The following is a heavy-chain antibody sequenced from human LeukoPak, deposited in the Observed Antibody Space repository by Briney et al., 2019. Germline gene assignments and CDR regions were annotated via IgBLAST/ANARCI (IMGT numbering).Heavy chain of an antibody. D-gene: IGHD3-22*01. Sequence: SETLSLTCTVSGGSISRYYWRGIRQPPGKGLEGIGYIYYSGSTNYSSSLESRVNISIDTSKTQFALKLRSVTAADTAVYYCARWTYYYDSSGCHQDGAFDIWGQGTMVTVSS. V-gene: IGHV4-59*01. CDR3: ARWTYYYDSSGCHQDGAFDI. CDR1: GGSISRYY. CDR2: IYYSGST. J-gene: IGHJ3*02.